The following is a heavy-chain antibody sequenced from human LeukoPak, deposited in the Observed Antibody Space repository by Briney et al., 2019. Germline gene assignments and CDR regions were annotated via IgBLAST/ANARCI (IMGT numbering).Heavy chain of an antibody. CDR2: IYYSGST. D-gene: IGHD3-16*01. CDR1: RGSISPYY. J-gene: IGHJ4*02. Sequence: PSETLSLTCTVSRGSISPYYWSWIRQPPGKGLEWIGYIYYSGSTNYNPSLKSRVTISVDTSKNQFSLKLSSVTAADTAVYYCARVRLRYYFDYWGQGTLVTVSS. V-gene: IGHV4-59*12. CDR3: ARVRLRYYFDY.